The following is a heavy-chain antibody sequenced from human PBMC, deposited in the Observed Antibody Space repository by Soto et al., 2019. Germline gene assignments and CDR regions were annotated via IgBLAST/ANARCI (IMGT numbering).Heavy chain of an antibody. J-gene: IGHJ6*02. CDR1: GYTFTAYY. D-gene: IGHD3-10*01. CDR3: ARNMDYYYGPGSGHGHGG. Sequence: QVQLVQSGAEVKEPGDSVRVSCEASGYTFTAYYIHWVRQAPGQGLEWMGWINPKFGDTTYAQDFQGRLTLTRDMSISTVYMDLRRLTSDDTAIYYCARNMDYYYGPGSGHGHGGWGQGTTVNVFS. CDR2: INPKFGDT. V-gene: IGHV1-2*02.